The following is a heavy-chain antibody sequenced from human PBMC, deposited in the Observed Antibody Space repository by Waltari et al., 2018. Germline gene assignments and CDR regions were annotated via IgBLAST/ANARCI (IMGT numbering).Heavy chain of an antibody. CDR2: IYYSGTT. CDR3: ARQLRFVDWIPRYFDS. D-gene: IGHD3-3*01. Sequence: QMELQESGPRLLKPSETLSLTCNVSGDSISGSRHSWAWLRQPPGKNLQWIGSIYYSGTTYYNPSLKGRFAISVDTSRNQFSLNVNSVTAADTGIYYCARQLRFVDWIPRYFDSWGRGTLATVSS. V-gene: IGHV4-39*01. CDR1: GDSISGSRHS. J-gene: IGHJ4*02.